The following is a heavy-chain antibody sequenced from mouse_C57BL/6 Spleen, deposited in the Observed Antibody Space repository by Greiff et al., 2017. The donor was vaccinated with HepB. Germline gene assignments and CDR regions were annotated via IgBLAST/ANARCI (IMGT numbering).Heavy chain of an antibody. D-gene: IGHD2-5*01. CDR3: ARRSYSNYAMDY. J-gene: IGHJ4*01. Sequence: QVQLQQSGPELVKPGASVKISCKASGYAFSSSWMNWVKQRPGKGLEWIGRIYPGDGDTNYNGKFKGKATLTADKSSSTAYMQLSSLTSDDSAVCFCARRSYSNYAMDYWGEGTSVTVSS. CDR1: GYAFSSSW. CDR2: IYPGDGDT. V-gene: IGHV1-82*01.